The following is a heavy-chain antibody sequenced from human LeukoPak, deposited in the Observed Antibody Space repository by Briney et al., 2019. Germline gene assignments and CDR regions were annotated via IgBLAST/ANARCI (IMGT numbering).Heavy chain of an antibody. V-gene: IGHV4-59*01. J-gene: IGHJ2*01. CDR1: GVTMSSYY. Sequence: SETLSLTCSVPGVTMSSYYWSWIRQPPGKGLEWIGYVYDGGRSDSNPSLKSRVTISIDMSKNQFSLKLSSVTAADTAVYYCARDGGRQLVSYWYFDLWGRGTLVTVSS. D-gene: IGHD6-13*01. CDR2: VYDGGRS. CDR3: ARDGGRQLVSYWYFDL.